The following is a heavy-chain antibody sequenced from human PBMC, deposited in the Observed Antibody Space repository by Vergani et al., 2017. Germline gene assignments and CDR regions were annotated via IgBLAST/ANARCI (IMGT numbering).Heavy chain of an antibody. Sequence: QVQLQQWGAGLLKPSETLSLTCAVYGGSFSGYYWSWIRQTPGKGLEWIGQSSYSGDTNYSPSLTSRLTISIDTSKNQFSLKVNSVTAADTAMYYCARVSCSSTSCYQPFDYWGQGTLVTVSS. CDR1: GGSFSGYY. J-gene: IGHJ4*02. CDR3: ARVSCSSTSCYQPFDY. V-gene: IGHV4-34*01. CDR2: SSYSGDT. D-gene: IGHD2-2*01.